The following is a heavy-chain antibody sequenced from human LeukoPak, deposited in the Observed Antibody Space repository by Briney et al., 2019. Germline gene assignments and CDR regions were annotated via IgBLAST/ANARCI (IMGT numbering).Heavy chain of an antibody. CDR3: ARGNTMVRGAHFDY. Sequence: SETLSLTCTVSGYSISSGYYWGWIRQPPGKGLEWIGSIYHSGSTYYNPSLKSRVTISVDTSKNQFSLKLSSVTAADTAVYYCARGNTMVRGAHFDYWGQGTLVTVSS. CDR1: GYSISSGYY. V-gene: IGHV4-38-2*02. D-gene: IGHD3-10*01. J-gene: IGHJ4*02. CDR2: IYHSGST.